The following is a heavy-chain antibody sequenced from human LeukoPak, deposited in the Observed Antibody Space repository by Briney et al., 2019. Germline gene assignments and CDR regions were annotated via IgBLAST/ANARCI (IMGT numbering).Heavy chain of an antibody. CDR3: AKDLPAAYFDY. Sequence: GALRLSCAASGFTFSSYGMHWVRQAPGKGLEWVAFIRNDGSTKFYADSVKGRFTISRDNSENTLYLQMNSLRAEDTAVYYCAKDLPAAYFDYWGQGTLVTVSS. V-gene: IGHV3-30*02. D-gene: IGHD2-2*01. CDR1: GFTFSSYG. CDR2: IRNDGSTK. J-gene: IGHJ4*02.